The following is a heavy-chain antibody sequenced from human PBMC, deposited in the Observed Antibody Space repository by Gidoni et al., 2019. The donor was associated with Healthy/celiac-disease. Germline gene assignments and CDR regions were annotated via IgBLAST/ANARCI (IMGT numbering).Heavy chain of an antibody. CDR3: ATDSGDYGPWFFDY. Sequence: QVQLVQSGAEVKKPGASVKVSCTFSGYTLTELSMHWVRQAPGKGLEWMGGFDPEDGETIYAQKFQGRVTMTEDTSTDTAYMELSSLRSEDTAVYYCATDSGDYGPWFFDYWGQGTLVTVCS. D-gene: IGHD4-17*01. V-gene: IGHV1-24*01. J-gene: IGHJ4*02. CDR1: GYTLTELS. CDR2: FDPEDGET.